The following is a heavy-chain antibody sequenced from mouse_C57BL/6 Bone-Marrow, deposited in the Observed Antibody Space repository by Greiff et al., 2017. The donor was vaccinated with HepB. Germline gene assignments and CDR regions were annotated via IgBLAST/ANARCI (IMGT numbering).Heavy chain of an antibody. Sequence: VMLVESGAELARPGASVKLSCKASGYTFTSYGISWVKQRTGQGLEWIGEIYPRSGNTYYNEKFKGKATLTADKSSSTAYMELRSLTSEDSAVYFCLTPDTTVGDFDYWGQGTTLTVSS. D-gene: IGHD1-1*01. CDR3: LTPDTTVGDFDY. CDR1: GYTFTSYG. CDR2: IYPRSGNT. J-gene: IGHJ2*01. V-gene: IGHV1-81*01.